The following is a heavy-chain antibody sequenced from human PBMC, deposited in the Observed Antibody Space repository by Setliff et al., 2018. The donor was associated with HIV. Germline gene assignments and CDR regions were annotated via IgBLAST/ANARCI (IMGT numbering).Heavy chain of an antibody. Sequence: SETLSLTCTVSGDSISSGGFYCNWFRQYPEKGLEWIGWIHYSGRTNFNPSLRSRATMPFDTSKNQFSLNLTSVTAADTAVYYCARAPFRGGSFGWFDPWGQGTLVTVSS. D-gene: IGHD2-15*01. V-gene: IGHV4-31*03. CDR1: GDSISSGGFY. CDR2: IHYSGRT. CDR3: ARAPFRGGSFGWFDP. J-gene: IGHJ5*02.